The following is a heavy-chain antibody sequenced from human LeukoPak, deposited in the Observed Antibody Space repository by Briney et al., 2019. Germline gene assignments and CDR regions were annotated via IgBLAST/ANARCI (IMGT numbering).Heavy chain of an antibody. CDR2: IYYSGST. V-gene: IGHV4-59*01. Sequence: SETLSLTCAVYGGSFSGYYWSWIRQPPGKGLEWIGYIYYSGSTNYNPSLKSRVTISVDTSKNQFSLKLSSVTAADTAVYYCARTGTTDYNWFDPWGQGTLVTVSS. CDR3: ARTGTTDYNWFDP. CDR1: GGSFSGYY. D-gene: IGHD1-7*01. J-gene: IGHJ5*02.